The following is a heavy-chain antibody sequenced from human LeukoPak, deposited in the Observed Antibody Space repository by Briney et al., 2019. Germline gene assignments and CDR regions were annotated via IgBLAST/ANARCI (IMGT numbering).Heavy chain of an antibody. CDR2: ISSSSSYI. D-gene: IGHD2-2*02. CDR1: GFTFSSYS. V-gene: IGHV3-21*01. J-gene: IGHJ4*02. Sequence: PGGSLRLSCAASGFTFSSYSMNWVRQAPGKGLEWVSSISSSSSYIYYADSVKGRFTISRDNAKNSLYLQMNSLRAEDTAVYYCARDGIKYTGAALPSHFDYWGQGTLVTVSS. CDR3: ARDGIKYTGAALPSHFDY.